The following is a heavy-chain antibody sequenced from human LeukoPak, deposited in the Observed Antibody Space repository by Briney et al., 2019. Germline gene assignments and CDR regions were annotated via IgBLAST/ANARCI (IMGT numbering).Heavy chain of an antibody. CDR2: ISRTSEAI. J-gene: IGHJ5*02. CDR3: ARGATDTTRWFDP. Sequence: GGSLRLSCAASGFTFSSYSMTWVRQAPGQGLEWISIISRTSEAIFYADSLKGRFTISRDNAKNSLYLQMNGLRDEDTAVYYCARGATDTTRWFDPWGQGILVNVSS. D-gene: IGHD1-7*01. V-gene: IGHV3-21*01. CDR1: GFTFSSYS.